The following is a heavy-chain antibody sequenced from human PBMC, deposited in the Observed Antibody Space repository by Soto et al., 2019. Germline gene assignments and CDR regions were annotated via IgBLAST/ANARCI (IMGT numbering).Heavy chain of an antibody. V-gene: IGHV4-39*01. J-gene: IGHJ6*02. Sequence: SETLSLTCTVSGGSISSSSYYWGWIRQPPGKGLEWIGSIYYSGSTYYNPSLKSRVTISVDTSKNQFSLKLSSVTAADTAVYYCAKSPRYSSSLPPHYYGMDVWGQGTTVTVSS. CDR1: GGSISSSSYY. CDR2: IYYSGST. D-gene: IGHD6-6*01. CDR3: AKSPRYSSSLPPHYYGMDV.